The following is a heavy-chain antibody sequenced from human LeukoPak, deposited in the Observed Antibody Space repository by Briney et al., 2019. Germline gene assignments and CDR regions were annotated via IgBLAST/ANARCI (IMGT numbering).Heavy chain of an antibody. V-gene: IGHV1-8*01. CDR3: ARGGQQLESSHFDY. D-gene: IGHD6-13*01. CDR1: GYTFTSYD. Sequence: ASVKVSCKASGYTFTSYDINWVRQATGQGLERMGWMNPNSGNTGYAQKFQGRVTMTRNTSISTAYMELSSLRSEDTAVYYCARGGQQLESSHFDYWGQGTLVTVSS. J-gene: IGHJ4*02. CDR2: MNPNSGNT.